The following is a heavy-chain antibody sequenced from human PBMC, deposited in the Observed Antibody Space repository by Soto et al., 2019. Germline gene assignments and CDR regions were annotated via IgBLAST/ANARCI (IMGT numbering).Heavy chain of an antibody. CDR3: ARDFLNHYERVGWFDP. CDR2: IYYSGST. J-gene: IGHJ5*02. Sequence: SETLSLTCTVSGGSISSGGYYWSWIRQHPGKGLEWIGYIYYSGSTYYNPSLKSRVTISVDTSKNQFSLKLSSVTAADTAVYYCARDFLNHYERVGWFDPWGQGTLVTVSS. V-gene: IGHV4-31*03. CDR1: GGSISSGGYY. D-gene: IGHD3-22*01.